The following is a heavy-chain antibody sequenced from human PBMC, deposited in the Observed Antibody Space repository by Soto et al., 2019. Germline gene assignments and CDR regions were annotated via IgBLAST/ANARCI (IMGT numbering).Heavy chain of an antibody. D-gene: IGHD3-16*01. J-gene: IGHJ4*02. V-gene: IGHV4-59*13. CDR3: ARGWGSKWYYFDS. CDR2: IFDNGDV. Sequence: QVRLQESGPGVVRPSETLSLTCTVSGVSSTSFYWSWLRQSPGKGLEWIGYIFDNGDVKYNPSLMSRLTVSIDMYKNEFSLRLKSVTAADTAMYYCARGWGSKWYYFDSWGEGTLVTVSS. CDR1: GVSSTSFY.